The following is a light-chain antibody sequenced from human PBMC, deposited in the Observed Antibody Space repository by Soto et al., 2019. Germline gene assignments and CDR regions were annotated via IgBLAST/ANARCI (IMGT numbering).Light chain of an antibody. CDR3: GAWDDNLYVVL. CDR1: SANIGTNY. Sequence: QSVLTQPPSVSAAPGQTVTISCSGNSANIGTNYVSWYQQFPGTAPKLVIYDNVRRPSEIPVRFSGSKSGTSATLDITGLQTGDEADYYCGAWDDNLYVVLFGGGTKLTVL. V-gene: IGLV1-51*01. CDR2: DNV. J-gene: IGLJ2*01.